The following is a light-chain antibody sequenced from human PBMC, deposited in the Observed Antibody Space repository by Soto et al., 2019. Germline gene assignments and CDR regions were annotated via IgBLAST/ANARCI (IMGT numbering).Light chain of an antibody. CDR2: RNN. CDR3: AAWDDSLSGVV. Sequence: QAVVTQPPSASGTPGQRVTISCSGSSSNIGSNYVYWYQQLPGAAPKLLIYRNNQRPSGVPDRFSGSKSGTSASLAISGLRSEDETDYYCAAWDDSLSGVVFGGGT. CDR1: SSNIGSNY. V-gene: IGLV1-47*01. J-gene: IGLJ2*01.